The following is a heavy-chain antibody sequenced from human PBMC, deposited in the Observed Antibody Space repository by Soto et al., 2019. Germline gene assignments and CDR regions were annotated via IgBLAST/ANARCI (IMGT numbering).Heavy chain of an antibody. V-gene: IGHV1-69*13. CDR2: IIPIFGTA. Sequence: SVKASCKASGGTFSSYAISWVRQAPGQGLEWMGGIIPIFGTANYAQKFQGRVTITADESTSTAYMELSSLRSEDTAVYYCARDRGSDSSGYYSNYYFDYWGQGTLVTVSS. J-gene: IGHJ4*02. D-gene: IGHD3-22*01. CDR3: ARDRGSDSSGYYSNYYFDY. CDR1: GGTFSSYA.